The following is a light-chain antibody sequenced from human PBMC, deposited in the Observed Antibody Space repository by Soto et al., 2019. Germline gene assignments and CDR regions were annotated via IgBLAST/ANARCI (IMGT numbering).Light chain of an antibody. J-gene: IGKJ2*01. Sequence: DIQMTQSPSSLSASVGDRVTITCRASQSIFSHINWYQQKPGKAPKLLVYAASNLQIGVPSRFSGSGSGTAFTLTIRSLQPEDSATYYCQQTYSSPPYTFGQGTKLRIK. CDR1: QSIFSH. V-gene: IGKV1-39*01. CDR2: AAS. CDR3: QQTYSSPPYT.